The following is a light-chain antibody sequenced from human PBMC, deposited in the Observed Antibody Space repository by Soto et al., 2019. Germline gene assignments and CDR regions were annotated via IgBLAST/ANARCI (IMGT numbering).Light chain of an antibody. V-gene: IGLV2-14*01. Sequence: QSALTQPPSASGSPGQSVTISCTGTKSDIGVYDFVSWYQHHPGKAPRLIIYEVVQRPSGVSNRFSGSKSGNTASLTISGLQAEDEADYYCSSYTTSSTRVFGTGTKLTVL. CDR1: KSDIGVYDF. CDR3: SSYTTSSTRV. CDR2: EVV. J-gene: IGLJ1*01.